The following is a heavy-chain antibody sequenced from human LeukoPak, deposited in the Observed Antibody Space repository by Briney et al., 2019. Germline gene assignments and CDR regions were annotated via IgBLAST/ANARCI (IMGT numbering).Heavy chain of an antibody. CDR3: TKPLMRDRWFGES. D-gene: IGHD3-10*01. Sequence: GGSLRLSCAASGFTFSAYWMTWVRQAPGKGLEWVAFIRYDGNDKFYAETVKGRFTISRDTSRKIVYLLMNSLRPEDTAVYYCTKPLMRDRWFGESWGQGTLVTVSS. CDR1: GFTFSAYW. V-gene: IGHV3-30*02. J-gene: IGHJ5*02. CDR2: IRYDGNDK.